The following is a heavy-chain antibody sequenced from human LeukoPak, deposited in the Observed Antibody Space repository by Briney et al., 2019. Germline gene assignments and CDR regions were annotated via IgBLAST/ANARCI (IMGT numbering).Heavy chain of an antibody. CDR1: GLTFSSYA. Sequence: GGSLRLSCAASGLTFSSYAMSWVRQAPGKGLEWVSAISGSGGSTYYADSVKGRFTISRDNSKNTLYLQMNSLRAEDTAVYYCAKDRGMIVVAHLGYWGQGTLVTVSS. CDR3: AKDRGMIVVAHLGY. D-gene: IGHD3-22*01. CDR2: ISGSGGST. J-gene: IGHJ4*02. V-gene: IGHV3-23*01.